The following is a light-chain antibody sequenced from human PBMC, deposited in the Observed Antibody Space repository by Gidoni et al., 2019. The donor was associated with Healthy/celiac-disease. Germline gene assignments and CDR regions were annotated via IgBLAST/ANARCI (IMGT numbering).Light chain of an antibody. J-gene: IGKJ4*01. V-gene: IGKV1-12*01. CDR2: AAS. CDR3: QQANSFPLT. Sequence: DSQLTQSPSSVSASVADRATITCRASQGISSWLAWYQQKPGKAPNLLIYAASSLQSGVPSRVSGSGAETDFTLTISSRQPEDFATYYSQQANSFPLTFGGGTKVEIK. CDR1: QGISSW.